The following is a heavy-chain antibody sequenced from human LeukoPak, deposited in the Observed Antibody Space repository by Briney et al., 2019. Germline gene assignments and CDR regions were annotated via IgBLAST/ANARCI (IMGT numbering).Heavy chain of an antibody. V-gene: IGHV1-69*05. D-gene: IGHD3-16*01. Sequence: GASVKVSCKASGGTFSSYAISWVRQAPGQGLEWMGRIIPIFGTANYAQKFQGRVTITTDESTSTAYMELSSLRSEDTAVYYCARDTSSDYYYYYYMDVWGKGTTVTVSS. J-gene: IGHJ6*03. CDR1: GGTFSSYA. CDR3: ARDTSSDYYYYYYMDV. CDR2: IIPIFGTA.